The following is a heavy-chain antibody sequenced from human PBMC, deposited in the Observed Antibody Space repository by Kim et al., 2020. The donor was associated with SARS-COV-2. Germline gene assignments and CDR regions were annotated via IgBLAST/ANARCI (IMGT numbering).Heavy chain of an antibody. CDR3: ARDINMITFGGVIVIYYFDY. D-gene: IGHD3-16*02. J-gene: IGHJ4*02. CDR2: INAGNGNT. V-gene: IGHV1-3*01. CDR1: GYTFTSYA. Sequence: ASVKVSCKASGYTFTSYAMHWVRQAPGQRLEWMGWINAGNGNTKYSQKFQGRVTITRDTSASTAYMELSSLRSEDTAVYYCARDINMITFGGVIVIYYFDYWGQGTLVTVSS.